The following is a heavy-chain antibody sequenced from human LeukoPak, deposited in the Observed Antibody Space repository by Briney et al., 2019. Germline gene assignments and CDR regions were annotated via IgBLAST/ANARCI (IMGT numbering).Heavy chain of an antibody. CDR3: VRSGDFTKPLRGNWFDP. V-gene: IGHV3-21*01. Sequence: GGSLRLSCAASGFTFSTYDMNWVRQAPGKGLEWVSSITTTSRYIYYADSMKGRFIISRDNAKNSLYLQMNSLRVEDAALYYCVRSGDFTKPLRGNWFDPWGQGTLVTVSS. CDR1: GFTFSTYD. CDR2: ITTTSRYI. J-gene: IGHJ5*02. D-gene: IGHD3-10*01.